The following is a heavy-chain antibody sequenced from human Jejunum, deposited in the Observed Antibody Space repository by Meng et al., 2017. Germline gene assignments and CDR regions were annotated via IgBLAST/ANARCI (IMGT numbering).Heavy chain of an antibody. CDR1: GFAFSSNT. V-gene: IGHV3-74*01. CDR3: ARDRDWVVWDY. J-gene: IGHJ4*02. CDR2: IKPDGRTT. D-gene: IGHD3/OR15-3a*01. Sequence: VRLVGSGRSLFQPWASLCLSCVASGFAFSSNTMHWVRQAPGKWLGWVSQIKPDGRTTVYADSVEGRFTISRDNAKSTLYLEMNSLRAEDAAVYYCARDRDWVVWDYWGQGTLVTVSS.